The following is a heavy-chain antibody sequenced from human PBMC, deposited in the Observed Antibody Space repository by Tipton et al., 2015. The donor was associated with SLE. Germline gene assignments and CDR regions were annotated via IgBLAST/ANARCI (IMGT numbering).Heavy chain of an antibody. Sequence: GSLRLSCAASGFTFSSYWMHWVRQTPEKGLVWVSRIDGDGRTTNYADSVKGRFIISRDNAKNTLYLQMSSLRVEDTAVYYCARDISWNSPDYWGQGTLVSVSS. CDR2: IDGDGRTT. J-gene: IGHJ4*02. V-gene: IGHV3-74*01. CDR3: ARDISWNSPDY. D-gene: IGHD3-3*02. CDR1: GFTFSSYW.